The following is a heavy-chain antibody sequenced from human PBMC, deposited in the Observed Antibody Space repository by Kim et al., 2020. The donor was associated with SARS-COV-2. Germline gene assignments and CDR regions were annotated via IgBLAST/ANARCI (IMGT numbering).Heavy chain of an antibody. CDR1: GGSISSYY. Sequence: SETLSLTCTVSGGSISSYYWSWIRQPPGKGLEWIGYIYYSGSTNYNPSLKSRVTISVDTSKNQFSLKLSSVTAADTAVYYCARRGGEIVVFTWAFDIWGQGTMVTVSS. J-gene: IGHJ3*02. D-gene: IGHD2-15*01. CDR2: IYYSGST. CDR3: ARRGGEIVVFTWAFDI. V-gene: IGHV4-59*08.